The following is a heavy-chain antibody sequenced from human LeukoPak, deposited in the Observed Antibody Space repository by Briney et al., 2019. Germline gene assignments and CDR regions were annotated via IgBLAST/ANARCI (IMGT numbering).Heavy chain of an antibody. CDR1: GYTFTSYW. Sequence: GESLKISCKGSGYTFTSYWIGWGRQMTGKGLEGMGIIYPGDSDTRYSPSFQGQVTISADKSISTAYLQWSSLKASDTATYYCVLHSTYDTSGYSTLAIDYWGQGTVVTVSS. CDR2: IYPGDSDT. J-gene: IGHJ4*02. V-gene: IGHV5-51*01. CDR3: VLHSTYDTSGYSTLAIDY. D-gene: IGHD3-22*01.